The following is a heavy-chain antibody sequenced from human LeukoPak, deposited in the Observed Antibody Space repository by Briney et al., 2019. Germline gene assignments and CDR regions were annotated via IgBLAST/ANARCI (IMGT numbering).Heavy chain of an antibody. CDR2: IYYSGST. J-gene: IGHJ4*02. CDR1: GGSISSSSYY. CDR3: VRVVRRRYYFDY. Sequence: SETLSLTCTVSGGSISSSSYYWGWIRQPPGKGLEWIGSIYYSGSTYYNPSLKSRVTISVDTSKNQFSLKLSSVTAADTAVYYCVRVVRRRYYFDYWGQGTLVIVSS. V-gene: IGHV4-39*01. D-gene: IGHD3-22*01.